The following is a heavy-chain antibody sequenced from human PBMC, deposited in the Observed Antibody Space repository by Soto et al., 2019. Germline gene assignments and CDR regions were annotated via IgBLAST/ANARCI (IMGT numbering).Heavy chain of an antibody. CDR2: INPNSGGT. D-gene: IGHD3-10*01. J-gene: IGHJ6*02. V-gene: IGHV1-2*04. CDR3: ARVGGGLASLGYYGMDV. CDR1: GYTFIGYY. Sequence: ASVKFSCKASGYTFIGYYIHWVRQAPGQGLEWMGWINPNSGGTNYAQRFQGWVTMTRDRSISTAYMELSRLKSDDTAVYYCARVGGGLASLGYYGMDVWGQGTTVTVSS.